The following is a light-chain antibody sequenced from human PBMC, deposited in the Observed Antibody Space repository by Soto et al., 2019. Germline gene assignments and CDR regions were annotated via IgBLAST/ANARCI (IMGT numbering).Light chain of an antibody. Sequence: ETVLTQSPDTLSLSPGERATLSCRASESVDIFLAWYQQKPGQAPRLLIYDATNRATGIPARFSGSGSGTDFTLTISSLEPEDFAVYYCQQRKNWPPLTFGGGTKVEVK. CDR1: ESVDIF. J-gene: IGKJ4*01. CDR3: QQRKNWPPLT. V-gene: IGKV3-11*01. CDR2: DAT.